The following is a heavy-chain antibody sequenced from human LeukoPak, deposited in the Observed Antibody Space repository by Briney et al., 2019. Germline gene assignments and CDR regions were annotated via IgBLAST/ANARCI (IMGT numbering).Heavy chain of an antibody. Sequence: SETLSLTCTVSGYSISSGYFWGWIRQPPGKGLEWIGSFYHSGITYYNPSLKSRVTISVEMSKNQFSLKLSSVTAADTAVYYCARHVWFGELSPVDYWGQGTLVTVSS. CDR1: GYSISSGYF. CDR2: FYHSGIT. D-gene: IGHD3-10*01. J-gene: IGHJ4*02. V-gene: IGHV4-38-2*02. CDR3: ARHVWFGELSPVDY.